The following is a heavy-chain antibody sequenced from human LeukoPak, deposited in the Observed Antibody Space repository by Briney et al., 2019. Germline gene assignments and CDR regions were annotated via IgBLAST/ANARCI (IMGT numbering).Heavy chain of an antibody. V-gene: IGHV3-33*06. Sequence: GGSLRLSCAASGFTFSSYGMHWVRQAPGKGLEWVAVIWYDGSNKYYADSVKGRFTISRGNSKNTLYLQMNSLRAEDTAVYYCAKDVVGAYFDYWGQGTLVTVSS. J-gene: IGHJ4*02. CDR3: AKDVVGAYFDY. D-gene: IGHD1-26*01. CDR1: GFTFSSYG. CDR2: IWYDGSNK.